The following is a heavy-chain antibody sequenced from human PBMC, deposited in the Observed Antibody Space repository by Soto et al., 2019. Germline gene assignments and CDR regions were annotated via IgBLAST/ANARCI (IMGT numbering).Heavy chain of an antibody. CDR3: AHRKKTVIVATYFDY. Sequence: QITLRESGPALVKPTQTLTLTCTFSGFSLTTSGEGVGWIRQPPGKAPEWLALIYWDDDKRYSPSLKNRLTTXWDTSRSQVVLTMTNMDPVDTATYYCAHRKKTVIVATYFDYWGQGTLVTVSS. V-gene: IGHV2-5*02. CDR2: IYWDDDK. CDR1: GFSLTTSGEG. J-gene: IGHJ4*02. D-gene: IGHD1-1*01.